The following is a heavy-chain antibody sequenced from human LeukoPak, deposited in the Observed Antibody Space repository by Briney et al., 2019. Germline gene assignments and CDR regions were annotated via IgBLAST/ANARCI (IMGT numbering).Heavy chain of an antibody. Sequence: ASVKVSCKASGYTFTSYAMNWVRQAPGQGLEWMGWINTNTGNPTYAQGFTGRFVFSLDTSVSTAYLQISSLKAEDTAVYYCARDLRGYSGYDEYYFDYWGQGTLVTVSS. V-gene: IGHV7-4-1*02. CDR2: INTNTGNP. J-gene: IGHJ4*02. CDR1: GYTFTSYA. D-gene: IGHD5-12*01. CDR3: ARDLRGYSGYDEYYFDY.